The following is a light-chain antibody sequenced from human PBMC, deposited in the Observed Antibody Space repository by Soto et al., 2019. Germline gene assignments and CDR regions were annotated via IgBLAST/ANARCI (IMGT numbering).Light chain of an antibody. J-gene: IGLJ2*01. CDR1: RSDVGVYNY. Sequence: QSVLTQPRSVSASPGQSVTLSCTGSRSDVGVYNYVSWYQQHPGKAPKLMIYDVSKRPSGVPGRFSGSKSGNTASLTISGLQAEDEADYCFCSYGGGYTPLVFGGGPMLTVL. CDR2: DVS. CDR3: CSYGGGYTPLV. V-gene: IGLV2-11*01.